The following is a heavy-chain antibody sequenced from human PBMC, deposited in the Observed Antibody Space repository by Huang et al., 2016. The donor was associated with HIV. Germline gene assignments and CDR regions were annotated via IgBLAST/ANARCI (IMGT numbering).Heavy chain of an antibody. J-gene: IGHJ4*02. Sequence: QVQLVESGGGVVQPGRSLRLSCAVSGFTFRDHPMHWVRQAPGSGLDWVAVISCDGRNKFYAVFVRGRFTISMDNSKNILYLQLNSLTPADTSIYYCARDTTTVAGLDFWGQGALVTVSS. D-gene: IGHD6-19*01. CDR1: GFTFRDHP. CDR3: ARDTTTVAGLDF. CDR2: ISCDGRNK. V-gene: IGHV3-30*14.